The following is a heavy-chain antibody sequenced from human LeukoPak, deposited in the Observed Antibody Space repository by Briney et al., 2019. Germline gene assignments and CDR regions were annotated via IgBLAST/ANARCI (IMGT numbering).Heavy chain of an antibody. D-gene: IGHD3-10*01. CDR1: GFTFSSYG. J-gene: IGHJ4*02. Sequence: PGGSLRLSCAASGFTFSSYGMHWVRQAPGKGLEWVAFIRYDGSNKYYADSVKGRFTISRDNSKNTLYLQMNSLRAEDTAVYYCAKIRGVRDYFDYWGQGTLVTVSS. V-gene: IGHV3-30*02. CDR3: AKIRGVRDYFDY. CDR2: IRYDGSNK.